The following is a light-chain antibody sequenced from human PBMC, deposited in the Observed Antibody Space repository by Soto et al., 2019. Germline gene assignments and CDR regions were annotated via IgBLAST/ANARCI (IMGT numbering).Light chain of an antibody. V-gene: IGLV2-23*02. CDR3: CSYAGTRTHTV. CDR1: SSDVGSYTL. CDR2: EVS. Sequence: QSVLTQPASVSGSPGQSITLSCTGTSSDVGSYTLVSWYQQHPGTAPKLMISEVSKRPSGISDRFSGSKSGSTASLTISGLPAEDEADYYCCSYAGTRTHTVFGGGTQLTVL. J-gene: IGLJ7*01.